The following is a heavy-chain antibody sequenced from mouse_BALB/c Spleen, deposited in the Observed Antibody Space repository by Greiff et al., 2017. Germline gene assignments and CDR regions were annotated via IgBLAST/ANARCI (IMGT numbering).Heavy chain of an antibody. CDR1: GYAFSSYW. CDR3: ARGYQGGAMDD. D-gene: IGHD2-14*01. Sequence: VQLQESGAELVRPGSSVKISCKASGYAFSSYWMNWVKQRPGQGLEWIGQIYPGDGDTNYNGKFKGKATLTADKSSSTAYMQLSSLTSEDSAVYFCARGYQGGAMDDWGQGTSVTVSS. J-gene: IGHJ4*01. CDR2: IYPGDGDT. V-gene: IGHV1-80*01.